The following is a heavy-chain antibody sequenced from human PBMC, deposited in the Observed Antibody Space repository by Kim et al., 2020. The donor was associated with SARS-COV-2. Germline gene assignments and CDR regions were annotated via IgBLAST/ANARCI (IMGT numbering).Heavy chain of an antibody. CDR3: ARRRVLTGRRKAPTGMDV. D-gene: IGHD3-9*01. CDR2: MNPNSGNT. J-gene: IGHJ6*02. CDR1: GYTFTSYD. Sequence: ASVKVSCKASGYTFTSYDINWVRQATGQGLEWMGWMNPNSGNTGYAQKFQGRVTMTRNTSISTAYMELSSLRSEDTAVYYCARRRVLTGRRKAPTGMDVWGQGTTVTVSS. V-gene: IGHV1-8*01.